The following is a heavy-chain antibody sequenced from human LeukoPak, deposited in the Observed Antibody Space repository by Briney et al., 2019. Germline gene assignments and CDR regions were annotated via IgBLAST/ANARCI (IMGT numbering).Heavy chain of an antibody. J-gene: IGHJ4*02. CDR2: IYYSGST. Sequence: SETLSLTCTVSGGSISSYYWSWIQQPPGKGLEWIGYIYYSGSTNYNPSLKSRVTISVDTSKSQFSLKLSSVTAADTAVYYCARDTYYYDSSGYPRGYYFDYWGQGTLVTVSS. CDR3: ARDTYYYDSSGYPRGYYFDY. D-gene: IGHD3-22*01. CDR1: GGSISSYY. V-gene: IGHV4-59*01.